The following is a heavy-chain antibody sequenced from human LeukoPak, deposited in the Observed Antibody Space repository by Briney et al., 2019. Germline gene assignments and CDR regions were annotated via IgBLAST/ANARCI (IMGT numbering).Heavy chain of an antibody. Sequence: GRSLRLSCAASGFTFDDYAMHWVRQAPGKGLEWVSGISWNSGSIGYADSVKGRFTISRDNAKNSLYLQMNSLGAEDTALYYCAKDISYGGYDSSGYYAVDAFDIWGQGTMVTVSS. CDR1: GFTFDDYA. V-gene: IGHV3-9*01. D-gene: IGHD3-22*01. CDR2: ISWNSGSI. J-gene: IGHJ3*02. CDR3: AKDISYGGYDSSGYYAVDAFDI.